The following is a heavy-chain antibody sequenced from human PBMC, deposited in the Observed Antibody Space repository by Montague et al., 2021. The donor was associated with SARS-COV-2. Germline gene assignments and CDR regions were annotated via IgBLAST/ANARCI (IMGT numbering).Heavy chain of an antibody. CDR2: IYYSGST. Sequence: SETLSLTCTVSGGSISSSGYYWGWIRQPPGKGLELIGNIYYSGSTYYNPSLKSRVTISVDTSKNQFSLKLTSVTAADTAVYYCARVGRQEMVRLGGMDVWGQGTLVTVSS. V-gene: IGHV4-39*07. J-gene: IGHJ4*02. CDR1: GGSISSSGYY. D-gene: IGHD6-13*01. CDR3: ARVGRQEMVRLGGMDV.